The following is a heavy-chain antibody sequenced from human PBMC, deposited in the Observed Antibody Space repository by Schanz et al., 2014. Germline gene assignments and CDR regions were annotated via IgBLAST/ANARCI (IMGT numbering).Heavy chain of an antibody. Sequence: QVQLVESGGGVVQPGRSRRLSCEASGFTFSSYGTHWVRQAPGKGLEWVAVISYDGNNEDYADSVMGRFSISRDNSQNTLYLQMDSLRPEDTAVYFCAKDTGYCHGGACYCFEYWGLGILVTVSS. CDR3: AKDTGYCHGGACYCFEY. CDR2: ISYDGNNE. J-gene: IGHJ4*02. V-gene: IGHV3-30*18. D-gene: IGHD2-8*02. CDR1: GFTFSSYG.